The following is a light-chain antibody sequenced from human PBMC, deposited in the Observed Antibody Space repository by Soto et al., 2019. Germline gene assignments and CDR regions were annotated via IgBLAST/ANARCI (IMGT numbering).Light chain of an antibody. CDR1: QSISNN. J-gene: IGKJ1*01. CDR2: GAS. Sequence: EIVMTQSPATLSVSPGERATLSCRTSQSISNNLAWYQKKPVQAPRLLLYGASTRATGIPARFSGSGSGTDLTLTISSLQPEDFATYYCQQSYSTPPGTFGQGTKVDIK. CDR3: QQSYSTPPGT. V-gene: IGKV3-15*01.